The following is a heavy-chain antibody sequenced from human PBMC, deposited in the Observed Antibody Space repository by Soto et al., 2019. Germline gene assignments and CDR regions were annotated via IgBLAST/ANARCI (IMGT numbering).Heavy chain of an antibody. Sequence: SVKVSCKASGGTFSSYAISWVRQAPGQGLEWMGGIIPIFGTANYAQKFQGRVTITADESTSTAYMELSSLRSEDTAVYYCARGYYYDSSDTRGYFQHWGQGTLVTV. J-gene: IGHJ1*01. CDR3: ARGYYYDSSDTRGYFQH. V-gene: IGHV1-69*13. D-gene: IGHD3-22*01. CDR2: IIPIFGTA. CDR1: GGTFSSYA.